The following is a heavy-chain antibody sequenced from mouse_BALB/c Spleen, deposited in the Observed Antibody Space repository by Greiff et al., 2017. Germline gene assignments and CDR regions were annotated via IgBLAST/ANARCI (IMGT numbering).Heavy chain of an antibody. V-gene: IGHV3-2*02. CDR2: ISYSGST. Sequence: EVQLQESGPGLVKPSQSLSLTCTVTGYSITSDYAWNWIRQFPGNKLEWMGYISYSGSTSYNPSLKSRISITRDTSKNQFFLQLNSVTTEDTATYYCARSGDYYGSSYWFAYWGQGTLVTVSA. D-gene: IGHD1-1*01. CDR3: ARSGDYYGSSYWFAY. J-gene: IGHJ3*01. CDR1: GYSITSDYA.